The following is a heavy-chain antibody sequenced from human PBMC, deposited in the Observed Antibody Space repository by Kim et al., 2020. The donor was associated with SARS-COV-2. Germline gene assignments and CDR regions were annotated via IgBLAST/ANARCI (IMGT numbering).Heavy chain of an antibody. CDR2: HSGST. V-gene: IGHV4-34*01. Sequence: HSGSTNDIPSLKRRVTISVDASKNQFSLKLSAVTAADTAVYYCARVGQDYWGQGTLVTVSS. J-gene: IGHJ4*02. CDR3: ARVGQDY.